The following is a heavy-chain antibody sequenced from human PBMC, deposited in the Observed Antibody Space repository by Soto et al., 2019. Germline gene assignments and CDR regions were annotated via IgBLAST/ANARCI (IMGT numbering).Heavy chain of an antibody. CDR1: GYSFTSYW. CDR2: IYPGDSDT. D-gene: IGHD6-19*01. J-gene: IGHJ4*02. V-gene: IGHV5-51*01. Sequence: PGESLKISCKGSGYSFTSYWIGWVRQMPGKGQEWMGIIYPGDSDTRYSPSFQGQVTISADKSISTAYLQWSSLKASDTAMYYCARRASKLGSGWYFDYWGQGTLVTVSS. CDR3: ARRASKLGSGWYFDY.